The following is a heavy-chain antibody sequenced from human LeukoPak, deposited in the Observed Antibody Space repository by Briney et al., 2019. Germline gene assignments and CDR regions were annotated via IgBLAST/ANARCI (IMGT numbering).Heavy chain of an antibody. Sequence: ASVKVSCKASGYTFTSYYMHWVRQAPGQGLEWMGIINPSGGSTSYAQKFQGRVTMTRDTSTSTVYMELSSLRSEDTAVYYCARDALKESYYDSIRWFDPWGQGTLVTVSS. V-gene: IGHV1-46*01. CDR3: ARDALKESYYDSIRWFDP. D-gene: IGHD3-22*01. CDR2: INPSGGST. J-gene: IGHJ5*02. CDR1: GYTFTSYY.